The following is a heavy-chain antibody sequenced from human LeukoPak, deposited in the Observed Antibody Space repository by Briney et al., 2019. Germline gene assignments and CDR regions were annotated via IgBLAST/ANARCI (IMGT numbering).Heavy chain of an antibody. Sequence: GESLKISCKGSGYSFSNHWIGWVRQMPGKGLEWMGVIYPGDPDTRYSPSFQGQVTMSVDKSIDSAFLQWSSLKASDTAIYYCARELYGSYGQLLSFDLWGPGTLVTVSS. J-gene: IGHJ4*02. D-gene: IGHD3-16*01. CDR1: GYSFSNHW. CDR3: ARELYGSYGQLLSFDL. V-gene: IGHV5-51*01. CDR2: IYPGDPDT.